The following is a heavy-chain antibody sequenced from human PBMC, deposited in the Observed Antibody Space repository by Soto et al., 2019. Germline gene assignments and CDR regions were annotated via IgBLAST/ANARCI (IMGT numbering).Heavy chain of an antibody. CDR1: GYSISSGYY. J-gene: IGHJ6*02. Sequence: PSETLSLTCAVSGYSISSGYYWGWIRQPPGKGLEWIGSIYHSGSTYYNPFLKSRVTISVDTSKNQFSLKLSSVTAADTAVYYCARGGDYYDSSGYFGPPTMDVWGQGTTVTVS. D-gene: IGHD3-22*01. V-gene: IGHV4-38-2*01. CDR3: ARGGDYYDSSGYFGPPTMDV. CDR2: IYHSGST.